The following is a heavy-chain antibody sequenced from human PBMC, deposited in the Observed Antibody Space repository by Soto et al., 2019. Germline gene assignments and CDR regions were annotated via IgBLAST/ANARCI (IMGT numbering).Heavy chain of an antibody. CDR3: ARWVGATSFDY. V-gene: IGHV4-30-4*01. D-gene: IGHD1-26*01. CDR1: GGSISSGDYY. J-gene: IGHJ4*02. Sequence: PSETLSLTCTVSGGSISSGDYYWSWIRQPPGKGLEWIGYIYYSGSTYYNPSLKSRVTISVDTSKNQFSLKLSSVTAADTAVYYCARWVGATSFDYWGQGTLVPVSS. CDR2: IYYSGST.